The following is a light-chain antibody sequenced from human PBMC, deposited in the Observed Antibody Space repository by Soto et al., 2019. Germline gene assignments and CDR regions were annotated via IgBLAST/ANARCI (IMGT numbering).Light chain of an antibody. CDR3: QQYGSSPPIT. J-gene: IGKJ5*01. Sequence: EIVLTQSPGTLSLSPGDRATLSCRARQSVTSNYLAWYQQKPGQAPRLLIYGASNRATGIPDRFSGSGSGTDFTLTISRLEPEDFAVYYCQQYGSSPPITFGQGTRLEIK. CDR1: QSVTSNY. V-gene: IGKV3-20*01. CDR2: GAS.